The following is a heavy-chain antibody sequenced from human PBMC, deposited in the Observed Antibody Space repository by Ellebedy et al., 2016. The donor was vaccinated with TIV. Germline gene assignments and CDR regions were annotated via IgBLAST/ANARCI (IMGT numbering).Heavy chain of an antibody. J-gene: IGHJ4*02. Sequence: MPSETLSLTCSVSGGSVSSFSYYWSWIRQPPGKGLEWIGFIYYSGSADYNPSLKSRVTISVDTSKNQFSLKLSSVTAADTAVYYCARRHSSNLLDYWGRGTLVTVSS. CDR2: IYYSGSA. D-gene: IGHD6-13*01. V-gene: IGHV4-61*01. CDR3: ARRHSSNLLDY. CDR1: GGSVSSFSYY.